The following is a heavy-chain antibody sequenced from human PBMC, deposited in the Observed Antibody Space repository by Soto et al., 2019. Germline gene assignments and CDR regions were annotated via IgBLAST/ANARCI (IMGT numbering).Heavy chain of an antibody. Sequence: GSLRLSCAASGFTFSSYAMSWVRQAPGKGLEWVSAISGSGGSTYYADSVKGRFTISRDNSKNTLYLQMNSLRAEDTAVYYCAKDRADYDFWSGYYLDAFDIWGQGTMVTVS. V-gene: IGHV3-23*01. J-gene: IGHJ3*02. CDR3: AKDRADYDFWSGYYLDAFDI. CDR1: GFTFSSYA. D-gene: IGHD3-3*01. CDR2: ISGSGGST.